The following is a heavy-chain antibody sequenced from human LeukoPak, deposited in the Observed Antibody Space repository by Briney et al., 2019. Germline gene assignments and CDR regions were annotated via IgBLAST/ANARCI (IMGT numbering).Heavy chain of an antibody. D-gene: IGHD4-11*01. J-gene: IGHJ3*02. CDR1: GGPFSGYY. CDR3: ARYLSTTKGALDI. Sequence: SETLSLTCAVYGGPFSGYYWSWIRQPPGKGLEWIGEINHSGSTNYNPSLKSRVTISVDTSKNQFSLKLSSVTAADTAVYYCARYLSTTKGALDIWGQGTMVTVSS. V-gene: IGHV4-34*01. CDR2: INHSGST.